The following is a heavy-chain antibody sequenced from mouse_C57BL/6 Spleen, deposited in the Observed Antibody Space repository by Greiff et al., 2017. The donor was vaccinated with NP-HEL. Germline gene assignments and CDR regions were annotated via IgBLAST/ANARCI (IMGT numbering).Heavy chain of an antibody. V-gene: IGHV5-16*01. D-gene: IGHD2-3*01. CDR3: ARDQDDGYSFDY. J-gene: IGHJ2*01. CDR1: GFTFSDYY. Sequence: EVKLMESEGGLVQPGSSMKLSCTASGFTFSDYYMAWVRQVPEKGLEWVANINYDGSSTYYLDSLKSRFIISRDNAKNILYLQMSSLKSEDTATYYCARDQDDGYSFDYWGQGTTLTVSS. CDR2: INYDGSST.